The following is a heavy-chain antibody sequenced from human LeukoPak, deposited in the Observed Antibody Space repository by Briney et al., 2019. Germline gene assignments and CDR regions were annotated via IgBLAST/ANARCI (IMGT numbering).Heavy chain of an antibody. CDR2: INPSGGST. Sequence: PGGSLRLSCAASGYTFTSYYMHWVRQAPGQGLEWMGIINPSGGSTSYAQKFQGRVTMTRDTSTSTVYMELSSLRSEDTAVYYCARDGRSVTNRDYGMDVWGQGTTVTVSS. CDR1: GYTFTSYY. CDR3: ARDGRSVTNRDYGMDV. J-gene: IGHJ6*02. D-gene: IGHD4-17*01. V-gene: IGHV1-46*01.